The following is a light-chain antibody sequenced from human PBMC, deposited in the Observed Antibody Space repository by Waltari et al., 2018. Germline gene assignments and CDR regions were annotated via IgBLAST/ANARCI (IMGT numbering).Light chain of an antibody. V-gene: IGKV1-33*01. CDR2: DAS. CDR1: QDITNY. Sequence: DIQMTQSPSSLSASVGDRVTITCQASQDITNYLNWDQQKPGKAPKLLIFDASNLETGVPSRFSGSGSGTDVTFTISSLQPEDIATYYCHKYTSAPLFGGGTKVEI. J-gene: IGKJ4*01. CDR3: HKYTSAPL.